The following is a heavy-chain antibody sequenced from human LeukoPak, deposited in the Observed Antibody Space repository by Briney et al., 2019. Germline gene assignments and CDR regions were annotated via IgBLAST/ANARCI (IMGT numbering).Heavy chain of an antibody. D-gene: IGHD3-22*01. CDR1: GFTFDDYA. CDR3: AKGALYDSSGYYYPFDY. J-gene: IGHJ4*02. CDR2: ISGDGGST. Sequence: PGGSLRLSCAASGFTFDDYAMHWVRQAPGKGLEWVSLISGDGGSTYCADSVKGRFTISRDNSKNSLYLQMNSLRAEDTALYYCAKGALYDSSGYYYPFDYWGQGTLVTVSS. V-gene: IGHV3-43*02.